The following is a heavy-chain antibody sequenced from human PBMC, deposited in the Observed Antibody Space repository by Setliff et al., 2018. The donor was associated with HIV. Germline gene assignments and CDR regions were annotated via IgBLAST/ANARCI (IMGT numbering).Heavy chain of an antibody. Sequence: GASVKVSCKASGYTVSSYGISWVRQYPGQGLEWVGWISAYNGDTKYAQKLQGRVTMTTDTSTSTAYMELRSLRSDDTAVYYCGAGGYQNAFDIWGQGTMVTVSS. CDR1: GYTVSSYG. J-gene: IGHJ3*02. D-gene: IGHD3-22*01. V-gene: IGHV1-18*01. CDR3: GAGGYQNAFDI. CDR2: ISAYNGDT.